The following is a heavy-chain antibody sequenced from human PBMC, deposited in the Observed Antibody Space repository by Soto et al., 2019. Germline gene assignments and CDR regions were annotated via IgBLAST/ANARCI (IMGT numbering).Heavy chain of an antibody. CDR3: AKPGYCSGGSCYWFDY. J-gene: IGHJ4*02. CDR1: GFTFSSYG. CDR2: ISYDGSNK. Sequence: PGGSLRLSCAASGFTFSSYGMHWVRQAPGKGLEWVAVISYDGSNKYYADSVKGRFTISRDNSKNTLYLQMNSLRAEDTAVYYCAKPGYCSGGSCYWFDYWGQGTLVTVSS. V-gene: IGHV3-30*18. D-gene: IGHD2-15*01.